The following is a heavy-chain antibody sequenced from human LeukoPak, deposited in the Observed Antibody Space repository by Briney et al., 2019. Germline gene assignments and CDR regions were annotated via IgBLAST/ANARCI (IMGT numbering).Heavy chain of an antibody. CDR3: AREGRWGMKYYFDS. D-gene: IGHD4-23*01. V-gene: IGHV4-59*11. Sequence: SETLSLTCIVSGDSISSRYWGWIRQPPGKGLEWIGYIYYTGNTNYNPSLKSRVTMSVDMSKNQFSLKMTSVTAADTAVYYCAREGRWGMKYYFDSWGPGTRVIVSS. J-gene: IGHJ4*02. CDR2: IYYTGNT. CDR1: GDSISSRY.